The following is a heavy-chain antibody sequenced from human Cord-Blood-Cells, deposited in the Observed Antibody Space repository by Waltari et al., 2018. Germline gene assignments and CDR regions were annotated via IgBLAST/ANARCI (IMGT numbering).Heavy chain of an antibody. Sequence: QVQLVESGGGVVQPGRSLRLSCAASGFTFSSYGMPWVRQAPGKGLEWVAVIWYDGSNKYYADSVKGRFTISRDNSKNTLYLQMNSLRAEDTAVYYCAAGIAAAVFDYWGQGTLVTVSS. V-gene: IGHV3-33*01. CDR2: IWYDGSNK. CDR1: GFTFSSYG. J-gene: IGHJ4*02. D-gene: IGHD6-13*01. CDR3: AAGIAAAVFDY.